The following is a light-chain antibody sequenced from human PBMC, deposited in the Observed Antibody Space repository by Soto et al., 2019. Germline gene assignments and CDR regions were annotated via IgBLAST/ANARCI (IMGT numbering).Light chain of an antibody. CDR1: QGISSY. V-gene: IGKV1-9*01. CDR2: LAS. J-gene: IGKJ4*01. CDR3: QYLNSFPLS. Sequence: IQLTQSPSSLSASVGDRVTITCRASQGISSYLARYQQKPGKAPKLLIYLASTLQSGVPSRFSGSGSGTDFSLTISSLQPEDVATYYCQYLNSFPLSFGGGTKVEIK.